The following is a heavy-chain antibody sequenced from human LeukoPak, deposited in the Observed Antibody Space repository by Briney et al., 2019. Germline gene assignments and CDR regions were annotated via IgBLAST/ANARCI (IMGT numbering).Heavy chain of an antibody. Sequence: GGSLRLSCAASGFTFSKYGMSWVRQAPGKGLEWVSGIRGSGGSTDYADSVKGRFTISRDNSKNTLYLHMNSLRAEDTAVYYCARDRMDKFDYWGQGTLVTVSS. J-gene: IGHJ4*02. V-gene: IGHV3-23*01. CDR3: ARDRMDKFDY. CDR2: IRGSGGST. D-gene: IGHD2-8*01. CDR1: GFTFSKYG.